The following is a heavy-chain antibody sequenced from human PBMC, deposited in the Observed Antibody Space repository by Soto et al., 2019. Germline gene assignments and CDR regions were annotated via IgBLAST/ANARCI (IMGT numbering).Heavy chain of an antibody. J-gene: IGHJ6*02. D-gene: IGHD3-9*01. CDR2: IIPIFGTA. CDR1: GGTFSSYA. V-gene: IGHV1-69*13. CDR3: AREGTYYDILTGYFPAFPYYGMDV. Sequence: SVKVSCKASGGTFSSYAISWVRQAPGQGLEWMGGIIPIFGTANYAQKFQGRVTITADESTSTAYMELSSLRSEDTAVYYCAREGTYYDILTGYFPAFPYYGMDVWGQGTTVTVSS.